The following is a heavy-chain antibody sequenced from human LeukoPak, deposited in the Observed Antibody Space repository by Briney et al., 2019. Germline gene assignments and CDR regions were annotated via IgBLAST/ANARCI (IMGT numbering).Heavy chain of an antibody. Sequence: GGSLRLSCAASGFTFSSYEMNWVRQAPGKGLEWVSYIGSFGTTISYADSVKGRFTISRDKSKNTLYLQMNSLRAEDTAIYYCAKMGIGRTYDAFDIWGRGTMVTVSS. CDR3: AKMGIGRTYDAFDI. V-gene: IGHV3-48*03. CDR1: GFTFSSYE. J-gene: IGHJ3*02. CDR2: IGSFGTTI. D-gene: IGHD6-13*01.